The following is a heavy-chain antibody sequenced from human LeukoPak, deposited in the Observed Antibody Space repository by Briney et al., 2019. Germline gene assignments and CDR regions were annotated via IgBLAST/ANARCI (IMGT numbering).Heavy chain of an antibody. CDR2: LCYSGST. J-gene: IGHJ3*01. D-gene: IGHD6-25*01. Sequence: PSETLSLTCTVSGVSINSHFWSWMRRPPGKGLEWIGFLCYSGSTRYNPSLQSRVSISGDRSETKFSLKLTSVTAADTAIYYCARLVDNDSSGDHDTFDVWGQGTVVIVSS. V-gene: IGHV4-59*11. CDR1: GVSINSHF. CDR3: ARLVDNDSSGDHDTFDV.